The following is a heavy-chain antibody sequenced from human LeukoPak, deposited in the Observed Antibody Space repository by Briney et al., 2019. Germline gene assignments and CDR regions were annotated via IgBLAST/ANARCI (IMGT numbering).Heavy chain of an antibody. CDR2: INHSGST. V-gene: IGHV4-34*01. CDR1: GGSFSGYY. J-gene: IGHJ3*02. Sequence: SETLSLTCAVYGGSFSGYYWSWIRQPPGKGLEWIGEINHSGSTNYNPSLKSRVTISVDTSKNQFSLKLSSVTAADTAVYYCARMAVVPAAIRDAFDIWGQGTMVTVSS. D-gene: IGHD2-2*02. CDR3: ARMAVVPAAIRDAFDI.